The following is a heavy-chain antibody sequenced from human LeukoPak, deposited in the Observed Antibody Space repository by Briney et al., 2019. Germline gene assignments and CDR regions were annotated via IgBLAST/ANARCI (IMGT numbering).Heavy chain of an antibody. CDR1: GGSISSGVYY. Sequence: SETLSLTCTVSGGSISSGVYYWSWIRQHPGKGLEWIGYIYYSGSTYYNPSLKSRVTISVDTSKNQFSLKLSSVTAADTAVYYCARAPPMVVAATDYFDYWGQGTLVTVSS. J-gene: IGHJ4*02. CDR3: ARAPPMVVAATDYFDY. CDR2: IYYSGST. D-gene: IGHD2-15*01. V-gene: IGHV4-31*03.